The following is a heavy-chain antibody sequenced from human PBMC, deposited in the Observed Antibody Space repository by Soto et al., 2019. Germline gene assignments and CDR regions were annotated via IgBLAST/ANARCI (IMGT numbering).Heavy chain of an antibody. CDR2: ISGSGGST. CDR1: GFTFSSYA. Sequence: EVQLLESGGGLVQPGGSLRLSCAASGFTFSSYAMSWVRQAPGKGLEWVSAISGSGGSTYYADSVKGRFTISRDNSKNTLYLQMNSLRAEDTAVYYCAKGSLAYCGGDCYSSKSPTLRYWGQGTLVTVSS. CDR3: AKGSLAYCGGDCYSSKSPTLRY. V-gene: IGHV3-23*01. D-gene: IGHD2-21*02. J-gene: IGHJ4*02.